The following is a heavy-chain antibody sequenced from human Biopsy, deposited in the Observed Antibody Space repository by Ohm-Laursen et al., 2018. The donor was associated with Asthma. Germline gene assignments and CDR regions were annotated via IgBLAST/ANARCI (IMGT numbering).Heavy chain of an antibody. V-gene: IGHV3-30*01. J-gene: IGHJ3*02. D-gene: IGHD1-1*01. CDR2: ISKDASTQ. CDR3: VRDGTDDAFDI. Sequence: SLRLSCTASRFSSSNFAIHWVRQAPGKGLEWVGVISKDASTQDYADSVKGRFTMARDNSKNTLDLQMNSLREEDTAVYYCVRDGTDDAFDIWGQGTVVSVSS. CDR1: RFSSSNFA.